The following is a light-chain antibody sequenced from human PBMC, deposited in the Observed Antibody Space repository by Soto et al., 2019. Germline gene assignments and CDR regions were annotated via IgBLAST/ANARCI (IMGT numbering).Light chain of an antibody. V-gene: IGLV2-23*01. CDR2: EGD. Sequence: QSALTQPGSVSGSPGQSITISCSGTSSDVGSSNFVSWYQQHPGKAPKLIIFEGDRRPSGVSGRFSGSKSGNTASLTISGLQAEDEADYYCCSFARSSSFYVFGTGTKVTVL. CDR3: CSFARSSSFYV. CDR1: SSDVGSSNF. J-gene: IGLJ1*01.